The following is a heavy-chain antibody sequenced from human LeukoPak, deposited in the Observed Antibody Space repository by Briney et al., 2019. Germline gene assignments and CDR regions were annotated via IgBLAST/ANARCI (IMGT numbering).Heavy chain of an antibody. CDR2: ISAYNGNT. Sequence: GASVKVSCKASGYTFTSYGISWVRQAPGQGLEWMGWISAYNGNTNYAQKLQGRVTMTTDTSTSTAYMELRSLRSDDTAVYYCARDTHDYDDYVATYYYGMDVWGQGTTVTVSS. D-gene: IGHD4-17*01. V-gene: IGHV1-18*01. CDR1: GYTFTSYG. J-gene: IGHJ6*02. CDR3: ARDTHDYDDYVATYYYGMDV.